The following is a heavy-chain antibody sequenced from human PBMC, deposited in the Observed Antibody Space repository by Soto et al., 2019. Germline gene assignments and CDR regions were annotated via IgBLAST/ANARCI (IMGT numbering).Heavy chain of an antibody. J-gene: IGHJ5*02. CDR1: GGPFSRYA. CDR2: IAPFSATA. V-gene: IGHV1-69*12. CDR3: ATSRGAPTWFAP. Sequence: QVQLVQSGAEVKQPGSSVKVSCKASGGPFSRYAFTWVRQAPGQGLEWMGGIAPFSATADYAQKFQGRVTITADESTSTAYLELSSLGSEETAVYFCATSRGAPTWFAPCGQGTLVIVSS. D-gene: IGHD1-26*01.